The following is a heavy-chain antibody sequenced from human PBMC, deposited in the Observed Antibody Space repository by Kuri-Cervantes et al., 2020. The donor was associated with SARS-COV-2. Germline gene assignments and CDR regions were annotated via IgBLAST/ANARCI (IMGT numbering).Heavy chain of an antibody. J-gene: IGHJ4*02. Sequence: SETLSLTCTVSGGSISSYYWSWIRQPPGKGLEWIGSIYHSGSTYYNPSLKSRVTISVDTPKNQFSLKLSSVTAADTAVYYCARHSYDFWSGSEPFDYWGQGTLVTVSS. CDR3: ARHSYDFWSGSEPFDY. V-gene: IGHV4-59*08. CDR2: IYHSGST. D-gene: IGHD3-3*01. CDR1: GGSISSYY.